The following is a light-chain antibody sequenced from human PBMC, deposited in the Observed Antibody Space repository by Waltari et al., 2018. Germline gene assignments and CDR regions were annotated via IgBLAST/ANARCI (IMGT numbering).Light chain of an antibody. Sequence: QSALTQPASVSGSPGQSITISCTGTSSDVGGYNYVSWYPQHPGQAPKLMIYDVSNRPSGVSNRFAGSKSGNTASLTISWLQAEDEADYYCSSYTSSSTLVVFGGGTKLTVL. CDR1: SSDVGGYNY. J-gene: IGLJ2*01. V-gene: IGLV2-14*03. CDR2: DVS. CDR3: SSYTSSSTLVV.